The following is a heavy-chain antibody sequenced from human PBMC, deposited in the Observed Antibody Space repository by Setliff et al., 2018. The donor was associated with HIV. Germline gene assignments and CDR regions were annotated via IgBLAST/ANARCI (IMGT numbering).Heavy chain of an antibody. Sequence: ASVKVSCKTSGYSFTSSGISWVRQAPGQGLEWMGWISIYNANTKYAQKFQGRVTMTTDTSTSTAYMELRSLRSDDTAMYYCARKYTGGPLDYWGQGTLVTVSS. CDR1: GYSFTSSG. CDR2: ISIYNANT. V-gene: IGHV1-18*01. CDR3: ARKYTGGPLDY. D-gene: IGHD6-19*01. J-gene: IGHJ4*02.